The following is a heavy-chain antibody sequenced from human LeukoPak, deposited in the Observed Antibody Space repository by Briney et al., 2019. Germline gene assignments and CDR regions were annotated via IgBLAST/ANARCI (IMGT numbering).Heavy chain of an antibody. CDR2: ISSSSSYI. Sequence: GSLRLSCAASGFTFSSYSMNWVRQAPGKGLEWVSSISSSSSYIYYADSVKGRFTISRDNAKNSLYLQMNSLRAEDTAVYYCARDRYCSSTSCYATPHWGQGTLITVSS. CDR3: ARDRYCSSTSCYATPH. D-gene: IGHD2-2*01. J-gene: IGHJ4*02. CDR1: GFTFSSYS. V-gene: IGHV3-21*01.